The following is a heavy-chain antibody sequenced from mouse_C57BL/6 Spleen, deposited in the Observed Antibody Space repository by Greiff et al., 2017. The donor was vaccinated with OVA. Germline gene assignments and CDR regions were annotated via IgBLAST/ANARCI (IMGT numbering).Heavy chain of an antibody. J-gene: IGHJ2*01. V-gene: IGHV1-78*01. CDR2: IYPRDGST. Sequence: VQLQQSDAELVKPGASVKISCKVSGYTFTDHTIHWMKQRPEQGLEWIGYIYPRDGSTKYNEKFKGKATLTADKSSSTAYMQLNSLTSEDSAVYFCARFKTFYYYGSSYGYFDYWGQGTTLTGSS. CDR1: GYTFTDHT. D-gene: IGHD1-1*01. CDR3: ARFKTFYYYGSSYGYFDY.